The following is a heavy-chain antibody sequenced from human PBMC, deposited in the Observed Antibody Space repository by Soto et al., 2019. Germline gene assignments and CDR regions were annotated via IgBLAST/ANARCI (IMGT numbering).Heavy chain of an antibody. V-gene: IGHV4-59*12. CDR1: SGSINNYY. CDR2: IYYAGTT. Sequence: SETLSLTCTVSSGSINNYYWSWIRQPPGKGLEFIGYIYYAGTTTYNPSLKSRVTISVDTSKNQFSLKLSSVTAADTAVYNCARDRAAASPYWDQGTLVTVPS. D-gene: IGHD6-13*01. CDR3: ARDRAAASPY. J-gene: IGHJ4*02.